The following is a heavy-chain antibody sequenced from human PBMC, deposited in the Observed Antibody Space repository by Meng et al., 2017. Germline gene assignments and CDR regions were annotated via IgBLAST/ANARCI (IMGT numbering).Heavy chain of an antibody. V-gene: IGHV3-53*01. D-gene: IGHD3-22*01. CDR1: GFTVSSNY. Sequence: GESLKISCAASGFTVSSNYMSWVRQAPGKGLEWVSVIYSGGSTYYADSVKGRFTISRDNSKNTLYLQMNSLRAEDTAVYYCARDEGYYDSSGYFLYWGQGTLVTVSS. J-gene: IGHJ4*02. CDR2: IYSGGST. CDR3: ARDEGYYDSSGYFLY.